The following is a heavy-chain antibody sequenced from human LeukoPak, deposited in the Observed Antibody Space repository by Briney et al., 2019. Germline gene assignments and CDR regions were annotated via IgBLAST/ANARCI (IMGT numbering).Heavy chain of an antibody. D-gene: IGHD6-19*01. CDR2: IYYSGST. V-gene: IGHV4-59*01. J-gene: IGHJ6*02. CDR1: GGSISSYY. Sequence: ASETLSLTCTVSGGSISSYYWSWIRQPPGKGLEWIGYIYYSGSTNYNPSLKSRVTISVDTSKNQFSLKLSSVTAADTAVHYCARGGYSSGWYDYYYYGMDVWGQGTTVTVSS. CDR3: ARGGYSSGWYDYYYYGMDV.